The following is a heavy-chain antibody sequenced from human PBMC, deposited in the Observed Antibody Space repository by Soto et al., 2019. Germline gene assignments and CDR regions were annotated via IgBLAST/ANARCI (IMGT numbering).Heavy chain of an antibody. CDR2: INPSDGST. CDR3: AREGSVTYFVL. CDR1: GYTLTSYY. V-gene: IGHV1-46*01. J-gene: IGHJ4*02. D-gene: IGHD3-9*01. Sequence: ASVKVSCKASGYTLTSYYIHWVQQAPGQGLEWLGRINPSDGSTTSRQTLQGRFSMTRDTSASTVFMELSSLKSQDTAVYFCAREGSVTYFVLWGQGTRVTVSS.